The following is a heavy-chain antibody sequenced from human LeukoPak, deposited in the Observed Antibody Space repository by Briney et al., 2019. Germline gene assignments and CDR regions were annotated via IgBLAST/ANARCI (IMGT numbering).Heavy chain of an antibody. Sequence: GGSLRLSCAASGFTFSSYWMHWVRQAPGKGLVWVSRINTDGSSTSYADSVKGRFTISRDNAKNTLYLQMNSLRAEDTAVYYCARDLMVRGVSDAFDIWGQGTMVTVSS. J-gene: IGHJ3*02. CDR2: INTDGSST. V-gene: IGHV3-74*01. CDR1: GFTFSSYW. D-gene: IGHD3-10*01. CDR3: ARDLMVRGVSDAFDI.